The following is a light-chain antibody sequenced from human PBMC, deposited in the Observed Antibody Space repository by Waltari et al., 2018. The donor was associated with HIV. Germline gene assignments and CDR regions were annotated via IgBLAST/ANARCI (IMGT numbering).Light chain of an antibody. CDR2: EVS. CDR1: SRDVGNYHL. CDR3: CSYAGSSPLWV. V-gene: IGLV2-23*02. J-gene: IGLJ3*02. Sequence: QSALTQPASVSGSPGPSIPISCPGTSRDVGNYHLVSWYQQHPGKVPKLIIFEVSERPSGVSDRFSGSKSVNTASLTISGLQAEDEADYYCCSYAGSSPLWVFGGGTKLTVL.